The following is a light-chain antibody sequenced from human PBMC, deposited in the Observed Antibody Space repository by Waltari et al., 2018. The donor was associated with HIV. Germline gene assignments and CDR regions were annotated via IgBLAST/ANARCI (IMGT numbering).Light chain of an antibody. CDR3: GTWDNSLKTVV. CDR1: RSHIRNNF. J-gene: IGLJ2*01. CDR2: DNN. V-gene: IGLV1-51*01. Sequence: QPVLTQPPSVSAAPGQTLSISSSGFRSHIRNNFVSWYHQLPGKAPKPLIFDNNKRPSGIPDRVSASKSGTSATLAITGLKTGEEGEYYCGTWDNSLKTVVFGGGTKVTVL.